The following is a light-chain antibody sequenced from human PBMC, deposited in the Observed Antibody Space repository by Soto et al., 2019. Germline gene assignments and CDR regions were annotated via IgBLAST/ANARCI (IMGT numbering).Light chain of an antibody. J-gene: IGKJ4*01. V-gene: IGKV1-13*02. CDR2: DAS. Sequence: AIQLTQSPSSLSASVGDTVAITRRASQGISSAVAWYQQKPGKAPKFLISDASILERGVPSRFSGSGSGTDFTLTISSLQPEDFATYYCQEFNTYPLTFGGGTKV. CDR1: QGISSA. CDR3: QEFNTYPLT.